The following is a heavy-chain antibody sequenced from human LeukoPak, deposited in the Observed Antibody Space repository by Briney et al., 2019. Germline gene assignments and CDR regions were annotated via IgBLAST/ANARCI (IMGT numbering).Heavy chain of an antibody. D-gene: IGHD6-19*01. J-gene: IGHJ4*02. CDR2: IKSKTDGGTT. CDR3: TTGQEGWYSSIDY. Sequence: GGSLRLSCAASEFSVGSNYMTWVRQAPGKGLEWVGRIKSKTDGGTTDYAAPVKGRFTISRDDSKNTLYLQMNSLKTEDTAVYYCTTGQEGWYSSIDYWGQGTLVTVSS. CDR1: EFSVGSNY. V-gene: IGHV3-15*01.